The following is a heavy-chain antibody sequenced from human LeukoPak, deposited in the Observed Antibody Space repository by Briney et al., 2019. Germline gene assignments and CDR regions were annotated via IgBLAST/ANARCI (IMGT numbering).Heavy chain of an antibody. CDR1: GFTFSPYT. Sequence: PGGSLRLSCAGSGFTFSPYTMNWVHQAPGKGLEWVSCISKGGTYIYYADSVRGRFTISRDNAKNSLYLQMNSLRAEDTAVYYCAREEDSTTIRSSYGMDVWGQGTTVTVSS. D-gene: IGHD2/OR15-2a*01. CDR3: AREEDSTTIRSSYGMDV. J-gene: IGHJ6*02. V-gene: IGHV3-21*01. CDR2: ISKGGTYI.